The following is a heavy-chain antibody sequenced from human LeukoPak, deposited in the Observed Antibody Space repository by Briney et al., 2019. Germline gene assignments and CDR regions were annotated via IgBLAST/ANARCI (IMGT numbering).Heavy chain of an antibody. CDR1: GFTFSSYG. CDR2: ISYDGSNK. D-gene: IGHD6-13*01. CDR3: ASRYSSSWYVLDY. J-gene: IGHJ4*02. Sequence: GRSLRLSCAASGFTFSSYGMHWVRQAPGKGLEWVAVISYDGSNKYYADSVKGRFTISRDNSKNTLYLQMNSLRAEDTAVYYCASRYSSSWYVLDYWGQGTLVTVSS. V-gene: IGHV3-30*03.